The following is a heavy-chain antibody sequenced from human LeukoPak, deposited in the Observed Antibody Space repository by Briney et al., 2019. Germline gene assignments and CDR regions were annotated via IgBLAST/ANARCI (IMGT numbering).Heavy chain of an antibody. V-gene: IGHV3-23*01. J-gene: IGHJ3*01. CDR3: AKVRDTRDWYKDAFDV. CDR1: GFTFTSYA. D-gene: IGHD6-19*01. Sequence: GGSLRLSCAASGFTFTSYAMSWVRQAPGKGLEWVSAITGTGGHTYYAASVQGRFTVSRDNSKNTLYLQISSLRAEDTAMYYCAKVRDTRDWYKDAFDVWGQGTRVTVSS. CDR2: ITGTGGHT.